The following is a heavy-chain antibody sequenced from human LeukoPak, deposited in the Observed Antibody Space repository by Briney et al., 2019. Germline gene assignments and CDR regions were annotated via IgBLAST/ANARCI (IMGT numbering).Heavy chain of an antibody. CDR1: GFTFSSYS. CDR3: ARASSGNSVY. CDR2: IKEDGGEK. Sequence: PGGSLRLSHASSGFTFSSYSMNCVRQAPGKGLEWVANIKEDGGEKYYVDSVKGRFTISRDNAKNSLYLQMNSLRAEDTAMYYCARASSGNSVYWGQGTLVTVSS. V-gene: IGHV3-7*01. D-gene: IGHD4-23*01. J-gene: IGHJ4*02.